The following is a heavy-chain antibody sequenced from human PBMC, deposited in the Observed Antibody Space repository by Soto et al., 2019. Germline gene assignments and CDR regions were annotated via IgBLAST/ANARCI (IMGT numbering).Heavy chain of an antibody. CDR1: GFTFSAFS. CDR2: ISSRSTYT. J-gene: IGHJ4*02. Sequence: QVQLVESGGGLVKPGGSLGLSGAASGFTFSAFSMTWIRQAPGKGLEWISDISSRSTYTNYSDSVKGRFTISRDNAKNSLHLQMNSLRAEDTAVYYCGRLQGTTSIDYWGQGTLVTVSS. CDR3: GRLQGTTSIDY. V-gene: IGHV3-11*05. D-gene: IGHD2-2*01.